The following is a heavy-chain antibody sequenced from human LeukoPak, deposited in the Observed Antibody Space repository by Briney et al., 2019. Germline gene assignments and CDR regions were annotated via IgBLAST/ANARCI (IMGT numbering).Heavy chain of an antibody. CDR1: GYRFNAYW. J-gene: IGHJ3*01. CDR2: IYPDDSDT. V-gene: IGHV5-51*01. D-gene: IGHD3-22*01. Sequence: GESLKISFKGSGYRFNAYWIAWVRQMPGKGLEWMGIIYPDDSDTRYSPSFQGQVTISADKSVRTAYLQWSSLKASDTAMYYCARPNITSYYDSRGYDVFDVWGQGTMVTVSS. CDR3: ARPNITSYYDSRGYDVFDV.